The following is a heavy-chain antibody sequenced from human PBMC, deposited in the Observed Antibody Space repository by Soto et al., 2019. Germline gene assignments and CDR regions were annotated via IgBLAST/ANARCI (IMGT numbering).Heavy chain of an antibody. Sequence: QVQLQESGPGLVKPSQTLSLTCTVSGGSISSGGYYCSWIRQHPGKGLEWIGYIYYSGSTYYNPSLKSRVTISVDTSKTPFSLKLSSVTAADTAVYYCARDGYGDYTGWFDPWGQGTLVTVSS. V-gene: IGHV4-31*03. D-gene: IGHD4-17*01. CDR1: GGSISSGGYY. CDR3: ARDGYGDYTGWFDP. CDR2: IYYSGST. J-gene: IGHJ5*02.